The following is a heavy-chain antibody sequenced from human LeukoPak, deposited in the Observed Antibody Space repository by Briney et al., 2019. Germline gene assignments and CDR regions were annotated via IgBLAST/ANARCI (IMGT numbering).Heavy chain of an antibody. CDR2: IIPIFGTA. CDR1: GGTFSSYA. D-gene: IGHD1-26*01. J-gene: IGHJ6*03. Sequence: GASVKVSCKASGGTFSSYAISWVRQAPGQGLEWMGGIIPIFGTANYAQKFQGRVTITADKSTSTAYMELSSLRSEDTAVYYCARDIQSELLPSKSSDHYYYYMDVWGKGTTVTVSS. V-gene: IGHV1-69*06. CDR3: ARDIQSELLPSKSSDHYYYYMDV.